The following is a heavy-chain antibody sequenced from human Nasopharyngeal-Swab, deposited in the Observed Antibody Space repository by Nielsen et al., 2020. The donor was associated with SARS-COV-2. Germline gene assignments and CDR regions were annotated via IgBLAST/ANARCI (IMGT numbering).Heavy chain of an antibody. CDR1: GFTFSSYA. D-gene: IGHD5-24*01. Sequence: GGSLRLSCVASGFTFSSYAMNWVRQAPGKGLEWVSAISRTYSTYYADSVRGRFTVSRDNSKNTLYLQMSSLRAEDTAVYYCVRDLPYNEVSWGQGTLVTVSS. J-gene: IGHJ5*02. CDR2: ISRTYST. CDR3: VRDLPYNEVS. V-gene: IGHV3-23*01.